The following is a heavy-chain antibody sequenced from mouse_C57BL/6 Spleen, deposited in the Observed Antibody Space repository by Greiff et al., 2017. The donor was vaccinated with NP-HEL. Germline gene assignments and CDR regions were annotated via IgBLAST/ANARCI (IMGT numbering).Heavy chain of an antibody. J-gene: IGHJ2*01. D-gene: IGHD2-4*01. CDR1: GYSFTGYY. Sequence: EVQRVESGPELVKPGASVKISCKASGYSFTGYYMNWVKQSPEKSLEWIGEINPSTGGTTYNQKFKAKATLTVDKSSSTAYMQLKSLTSEDSAVYYCARGSYDYDLDYWGQGTTLTVSS. CDR2: INPSTGGT. CDR3: ARGSYDYDLDY. V-gene: IGHV1-42*01.